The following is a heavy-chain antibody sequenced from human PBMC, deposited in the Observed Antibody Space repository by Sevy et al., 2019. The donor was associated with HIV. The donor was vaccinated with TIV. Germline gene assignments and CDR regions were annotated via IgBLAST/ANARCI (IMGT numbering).Heavy chain of an antibody. V-gene: IGHV1-2*02. CDR3: ARALGSGIVHYYGMDV. CDR1: GYTFTGYY. CDR2: INPNSGGT. D-gene: IGHD3-10*01. Sequence: VSVKVSCKASGYTFTGYYMHWVRQAPGQGLEWMGWINPNSGGTNYAQKFQGRVTMTRDTSISTAYMELGRLGSDDTAVYYCARALGSGIVHYYGMDVWGQGTTVTVSS. J-gene: IGHJ6*02.